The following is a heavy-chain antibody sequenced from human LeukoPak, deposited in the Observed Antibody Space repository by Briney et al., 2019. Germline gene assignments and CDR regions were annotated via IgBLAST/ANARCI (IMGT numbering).Heavy chain of an antibody. V-gene: IGHV3-48*01. J-gene: IGHJ4*02. Sequence: GGSLRLSCAASGFTFSSYSMYWVRQAPGKGLEWVSYISSSSSTIYYADSVKGRFTISRDNAKNSLYLQMNSLRAEDTAVYYCAREGRAAAGTSRYYYWGQGTLVTVSS. D-gene: IGHD6-13*01. CDR2: ISSSSSTI. CDR3: AREGRAAAGTSRYYY. CDR1: GFTFSSYS.